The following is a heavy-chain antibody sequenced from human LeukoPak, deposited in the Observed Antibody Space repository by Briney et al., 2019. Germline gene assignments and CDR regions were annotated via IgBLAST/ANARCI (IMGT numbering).Heavy chain of an antibody. CDR2: IYSGGST. V-gene: IGHV3-66*02. CDR3: ARDHYDFWSGYSGVNWFDP. J-gene: IGHJ5*02. Sequence: PGGSLRLSCAASGFTVSSNYMSWVRQAPGKGLEWVSVIYSGGSTYYADSAKGRFTISRDNSKNTLYLQMNSLRAEDTAVYYCARDHYDFWSGYSGVNWFDPWGQGTLVTVSS. D-gene: IGHD3-3*01. CDR1: GFTVSSNY.